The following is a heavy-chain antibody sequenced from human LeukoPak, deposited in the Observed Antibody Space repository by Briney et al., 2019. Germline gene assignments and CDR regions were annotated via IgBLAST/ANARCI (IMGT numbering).Heavy chain of an antibody. Sequence: ASVKVSCKASGYTFTGHYMHWVRQAPGRGPEWMGRINPNSGDINYAQKFQGRVTMTRDTSISTAYMELSRLRSDDTAVYYCARPDGDSGGNYGCWGQGTLVTVSS. CDR1: GYTFTGHY. D-gene: IGHD4-23*01. CDR2: INPNSGDI. CDR3: ARPDGDSGGNYGC. V-gene: IGHV1-2*06. J-gene: IGHJ4*02.